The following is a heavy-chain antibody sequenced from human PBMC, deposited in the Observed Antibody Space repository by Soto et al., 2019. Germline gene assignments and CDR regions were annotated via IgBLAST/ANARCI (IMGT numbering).Heavy chain of an antibody. Sequence: GGSLRLSCAASGFTFSSYGMHWVRQAPGKGLEWVAVIWYDGSNKYYADSVKGRFTISRDNSKNTLYLQMNSLRAEDTAVYYCARDRGRTLDAFDIWGQGTMVTVSS. CDR3: ARDRGRTLDAFDI. CDR2: IWYDGSNK. J-gene: IGHJ3*02. D-gene: IGHD2-15*01. V-gene: IGHV3-33*01. CDR1: GFTFSSYG.